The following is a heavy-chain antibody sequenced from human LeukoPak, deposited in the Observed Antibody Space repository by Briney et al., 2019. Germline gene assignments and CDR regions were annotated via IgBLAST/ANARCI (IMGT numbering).Heavy chain of an antibody. CDR1: GFTFSSYA. CDR2: ISGSGGST. D-gene: IGHD3-22*01. Sequence: PGGSLRLSCAASGFTFSSYAMRWVRQAPGKGLEWVSTISGSGGSTYYADPVKGRFTISRDNSKNTLYLQMNSLRAEDTALYYCAKGYYYDSSGYYTFLPSDYWGQGTLVTVSS. V-gene: IGHV3-23*01. CDR3: AKGYYYDSSGYYTFLPSDY. J-gene: IGHJ4*02.